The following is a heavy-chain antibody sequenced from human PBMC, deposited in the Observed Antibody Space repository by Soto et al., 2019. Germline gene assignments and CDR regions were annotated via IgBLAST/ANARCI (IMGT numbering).Heavy chain of an antibody. CDR1: GYSFTSYW. CDR2: IYPGDSDT. D-gene: IGHD1-26*01. Sequence: GESLKISCKGSGYSFTSYWIGWVRQMPGKGLEWMGIIYPGDSDTRYSPSFQGQVTISADKSISTAYLQWSSLKASDTAMYYCARQRKWGYYYYGMDVWGQGTTVTVSS. CDR3: ARQRKWGYYYYGMDV. V-gene: IGHV5-51*01. J-gene: IGHJ6*02.